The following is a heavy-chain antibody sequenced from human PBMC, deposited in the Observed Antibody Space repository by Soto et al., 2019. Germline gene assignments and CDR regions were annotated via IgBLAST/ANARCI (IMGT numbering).Heavy chain of an antibody. J-gene: IGHJ6*02. V-gene: IGHV1-2*04. CDR1: GYTFTGYY. CDR2: INPNSGGT. D-gene: IGHD2-2*01. CDR3: ARGVVVVPAAKAGYGMDV. Sequence: ASVKVSCKASGYTFTGYYMHWVRQAPVQGLEWMGWINPNSGGTNYAQKFQGWVTMTRDTSISTAYMELSRLRSDDTAVYYCARGVVVVPAAKAGYGMDVWGQGTTVTVSS.